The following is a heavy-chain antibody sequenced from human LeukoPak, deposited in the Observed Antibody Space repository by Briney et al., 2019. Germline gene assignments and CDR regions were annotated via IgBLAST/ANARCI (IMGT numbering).Heavy chain of an antibody. CDR3: AKGYCSSTRCYPNAFDI. CDR1: GFTFDNYA. J-gene: IGHJ3*02. Sequence: PGGSLRLSCAASGFTFDNYAMHWVRQAPGKGLAWVSGINRNGGSTVSPDSVKGRFTISRDNAKNSLYRQMNLLRAEDTACSYCAKGYCSSTRCYPNAFDIWGQGTMVTVSS. CDR2: INRNGGST. V-gene: IGHV3-9*01. D-gene: IGHD2-2*01.